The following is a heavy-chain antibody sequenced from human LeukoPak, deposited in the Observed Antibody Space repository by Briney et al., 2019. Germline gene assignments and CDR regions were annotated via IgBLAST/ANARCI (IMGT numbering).Heavy chain of an antibody. CDR1: GGSISNGSYY. D-gene: IGHD5-18*01. CDR3: ARLSRGYSYGYTYGY. J-gene: IGHJ4*02. Sequence: SETLSHTYSVSGGSISNGSYYWSWIRQPAGKGLEWIGRIYTSGSTNYNPSLKSRVTISVDTSKNQFSLKLSSVTAADTAVYYCARLSRGYSYGYTYGYWGQGTLVTVS. V-gene: IGHV4-61*02. CDR2: IYTSGST.